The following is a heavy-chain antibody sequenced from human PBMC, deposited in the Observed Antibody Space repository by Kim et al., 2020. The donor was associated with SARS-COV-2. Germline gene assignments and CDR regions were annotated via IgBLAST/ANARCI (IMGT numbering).Heavy chain of an antibody. V-gene: IGHV1-2*05. J-gene: IGHJ4*02. CDR2: INPDSGVT. Sequence: ASVKVSCKTSGYTFTTRYLHWVRQAPGNGLEWMGRINPDSGVTDYAQRFQGRVTMTRDKSISTVYMELSSLKSDDTVVYYCAMGNTETIDYWGQGTLVTVSS. CDR1: GYTFTTRY. CDR3: AMGNTETIDY.